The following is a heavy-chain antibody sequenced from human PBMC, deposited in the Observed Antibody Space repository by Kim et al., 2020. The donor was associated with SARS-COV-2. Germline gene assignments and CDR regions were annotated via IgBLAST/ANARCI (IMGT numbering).Heavy chain of an antibody. CDR3: ASGVITIFGVVIRQD. V-gene: IGHV1-2*02. Sequence: ASVKVSCKASGYTFTGYYMHWVRQAPGQGLEWMGWINPNSGGTNYAQKFQGRVTMTRDTSISTAYMELSRLRSDDTAVYYCASGVITIFGVVIRQDWGQGTRVTVSS. D-gene: IGHD3-3*01. CDR1: GYTFTGYY. J-gene: IGHJ4*02. CDR2: INPNSGGT.